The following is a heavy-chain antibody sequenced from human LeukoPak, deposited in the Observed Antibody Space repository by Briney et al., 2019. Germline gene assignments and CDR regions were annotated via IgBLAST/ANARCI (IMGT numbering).Heavy chain of an antibody. D-gene: IGHD6-19*01. CDR1: GGSISSYY. V-gene: IGHV4-59*08. CDR3: ASGKPGIVVDLDY. Sequence: SETLPLTCTVSGGSISSYYWSWIRQPPGKGLEWIGYIYYSGSTNYNPSLKSRVTISVDTSKNQFSLKLSSVTAADTAVYYCASGKPGIVVDLDYWGQGTLVTVSS. CDR2: IYYSGST. J-gene: IGHJ4*02.